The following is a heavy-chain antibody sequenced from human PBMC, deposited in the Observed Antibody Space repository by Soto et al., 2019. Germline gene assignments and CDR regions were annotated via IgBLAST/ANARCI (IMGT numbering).Heavy chain of an antibody. V-gene: IGHV1-18*01. Sequence: QVQLLQSGAEVKKPGASVKVSCKASGYTFTSYGISSVRQAPGQGLEWMGWISAYNGNTKYVQKYQGRVTMTTDTSTSTAYMELRSLRSDDTAVYDCARVAAAGLNDYWGQGTLVTVSS. J-gene: IGHJ4*02. CDR3: ARVAAAGLNDY. CDR1: GYTFTSYG. D-gene: IGHD6-13*01. CDR2: ISAYNGNT.